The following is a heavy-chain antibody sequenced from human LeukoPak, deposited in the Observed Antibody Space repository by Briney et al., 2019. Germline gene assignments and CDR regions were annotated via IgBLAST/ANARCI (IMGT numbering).Heavy chain of an antibody. CDR1: GFTFSDHY. CDR3: ARSYGSGTYPFDY. CDR2: IRKKVNSYTT. D-gene: IGHD3-10*01. J-gene: IGHJ4*02. V-gene: IGHV3-72*01. Sequence: PGGSLRLSCAASGFTFSDHYMDWVRQAPGKGLEWVGRIRKKVNSYTTEYAASVKGRFTISRDDSKNSLYLQMNSLKTEDTAVYYCARSYGSGTYPFDYWGQGTLVTVSS.